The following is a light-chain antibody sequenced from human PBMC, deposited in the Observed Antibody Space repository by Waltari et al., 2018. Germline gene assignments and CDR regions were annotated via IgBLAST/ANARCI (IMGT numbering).Light chain of an antibody. CDR2: KAS. CDR3: QHYKTYPWT. CDR1: QSISNW. Sequence: QLTQSPSTLSASVGDRVTITCRPSQSISNWLAWYQQKPGKAPNLLIYKASSLESGVPSRFSGSGSGTEFTLTISSLQPDDFATYYCQHYKTYPWTFGQGTKVEIK. V-gene: IGKV1-5*03. J-gene: IGKJ1*01.